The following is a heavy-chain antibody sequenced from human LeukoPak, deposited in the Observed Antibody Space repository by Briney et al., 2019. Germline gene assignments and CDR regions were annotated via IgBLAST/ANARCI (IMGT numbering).Heavy chain of an antibody. J-gene: IGHJ4*02. Sequence: PGGSLRLSCAASGFTFSTYDMNWVRQAPGKGLEWVSYISTSSSTTYYADSVKGRFTISRDNAKKSLFLQMNSLRAEDTAVYYCARRLRSGRYYFDYWGQGTLVTVSS. CDR1: GFTFSTYD. V-gene: IGHV3-48*01. CDR3: ARRLRSGRYYFDY. CDR2: ISTSSSTT. D-gene: IGHD6-19*01.